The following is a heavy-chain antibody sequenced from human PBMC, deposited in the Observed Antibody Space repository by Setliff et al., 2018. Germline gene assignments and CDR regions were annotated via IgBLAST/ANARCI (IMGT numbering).Heavy chain of an antibody. Sequence: GGSLRLSCVVSGITFRNAWMSWVRQAPRKGLEWVGRIKSATDGETTDYASPVEGRFIISRDDSKNTLYLQMNSLKTEDTAVYYCTTDRTYYYYYYGMDVWGQGTTVTVSS. CDR2: IKSATDGETT. CDR3: TTDRTYYYYYYGMDV. J-gene: IGHJ6*02. V-gene: IGHV3-15*01. CDR1: GITFRNAW.